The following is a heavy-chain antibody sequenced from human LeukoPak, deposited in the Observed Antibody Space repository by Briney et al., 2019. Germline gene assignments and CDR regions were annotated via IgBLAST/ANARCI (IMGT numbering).Heavy chain of an antibody. CDR2: IYYSGST. D-gene: IGHD3-10*01. J-gene: IGHJ5*02. V-gene: IGHV4-59*01. Sequence: SETLSLTCTVSGGSISSYYWSWIRQPPGKGLEWIGYIYYSGSTNHNSSLKSRVTISVDASKNQFSLKLSSVTAADTAVYYCARDSGRGSGVGFDPWGQGTLVTVSS. CDR3: ARDSGRGSGVGFDP. CDR1: GGSISSYY.